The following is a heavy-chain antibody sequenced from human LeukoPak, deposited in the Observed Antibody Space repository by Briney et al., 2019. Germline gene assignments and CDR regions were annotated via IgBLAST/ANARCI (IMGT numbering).Heavy chain of an antibody. D-gene: IGHD3-3*01. V-gene: IGHV1-69-2*01. Sequence: VKISCNVSRYTFTDYYMHWVQQAPGKGLEWMGLVDPEDGETIYAEKFQGRVTITADTSTDTAYMELSSLRSEDTAVYYCATISPGRFLEWLERPYNWFDPWGQGTLVTVSS. CDR3: ATISPGRFLEWLERPYNWFDP. CDR2: VDPEDGET. J-gene: IGHJ5*02. CDR1: RYTFTDYY.